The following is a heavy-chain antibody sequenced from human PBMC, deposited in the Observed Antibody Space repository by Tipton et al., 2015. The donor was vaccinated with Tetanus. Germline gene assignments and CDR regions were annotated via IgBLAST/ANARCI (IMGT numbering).Heavy chain of an antibody. J-gene: IGHJ3*02. CDR1: GDSVSSSRYY. V-gene: IGHV4-61*01. Sequence: TLSLTCTVSGDSVSSSRYYWSWVRQPPGRGLEWIGNVHNSGSTKYSPSLRSRVTLSVDTSKNQFSLKLSAVTAADTAVYYCARIGWPQQNKPAFDIWGQGTVVTVSS. D-gene: IGHD6-19*01. CDR2: VHNSGST. CDR3: ARIGWPQQNKPAFDI.